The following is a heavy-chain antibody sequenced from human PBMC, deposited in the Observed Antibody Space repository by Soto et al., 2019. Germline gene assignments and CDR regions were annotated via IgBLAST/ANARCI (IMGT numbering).Heavy chain of an antibody. J-gene: IGHJ1*01. CDR1: GGTFSSYA. CDR3: ARGLPYGDYFRGYFQH. D-gene: IGHD4-17*01. Sequence: QVQLVQSGAEVKKPGSSVKVSCKASGGTFSSYAISWVRQAPGQGLGWMGGIIPIFGTAHYAQKFQGRVTITADESTSTADMELSSLRTEDTAVYYCARGLPYGDYFRGYFQHWGHGTLVTVSS. CDR2: IIPIFGTA. V-gene: IGHV1-69*01.